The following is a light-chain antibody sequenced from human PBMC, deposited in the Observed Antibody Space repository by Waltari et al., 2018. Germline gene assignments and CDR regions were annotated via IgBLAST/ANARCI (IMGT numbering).Light chain of an antibody. CDR1: QSIAGN. V-gene: IGKV3-15*01. Sequence: EIVITQSPPTLSVSPGGRATPSCRASQSIAGNSAWYQQKPGQPPRLLIYVASTRATGFPARFSGSGSGTEFTLTISSLQSEDFAVYYCEQYSNWPGTFGQGTKLEIK. CDR3: EQYSNWPGT. CDR2: VAS. J-gene: IGKJ2*02.